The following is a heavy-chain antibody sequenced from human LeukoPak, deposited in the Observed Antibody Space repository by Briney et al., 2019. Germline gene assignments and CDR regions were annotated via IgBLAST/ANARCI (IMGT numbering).Heavy chain of an antibody. CDR1: GFVFSTYE. CDR3: ARGFHTSTWSYPFDY. V-gene: IGHV3-48*03. J-gene: IGHJ4*02. D-gene: IGHD2-2*01. CDR2: ISSTYTTT. Sequence: PGGSLRLSCAASGFVFSTYEMTWVRQAPGKWLEWVSFISSTYTTTYYADSVKGRFTIPRDNAKSSLFLQMNSLRAEDTAVYYCARGFHTSTWSYPFDYWGQGALVTVSS.